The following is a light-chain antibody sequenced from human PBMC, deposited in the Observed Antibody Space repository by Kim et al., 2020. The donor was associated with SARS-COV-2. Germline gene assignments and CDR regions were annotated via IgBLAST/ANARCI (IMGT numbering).Light chain of an antibody. CDR2: WAS. V-gene: IGKV4-1*01. CDR1: RTGLYNSNNKNY. J-gene: IGKJ2*03. Sequence: RATLNCKSRRTGLYNSNNKNYLAWYQQKPGQAPKLLIYWASIRESGVSDRFSGSGSETDFTLTISSLQAEDVAVYYCQQYYSTPPSFGQGTKLEI. CDR3: QQYYSTPPS.